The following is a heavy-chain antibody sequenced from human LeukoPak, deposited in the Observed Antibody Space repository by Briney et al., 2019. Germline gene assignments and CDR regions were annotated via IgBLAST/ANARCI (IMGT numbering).Heavy chain of an antibody. V-gene: IGHV4-34*01. Sequence: TSETLPLTCAVYGGSFSGYYWSWIRQPPGKGLEWIGEINHSGSTNYNPSLKSRVTISVDTSKNQFSLKLSSVTAADTAVYYCARGMLRGRKAGYCSGGSCYSCADYWGQGTLVTVSS. J-gene: IGHJ4*02. CDR3: ARGMLRGRKAGYCSGGSCYSCADY. D-gene: IGHD2-15*01. CDR2: INHSGST. CDR1: GGSFSGYY.